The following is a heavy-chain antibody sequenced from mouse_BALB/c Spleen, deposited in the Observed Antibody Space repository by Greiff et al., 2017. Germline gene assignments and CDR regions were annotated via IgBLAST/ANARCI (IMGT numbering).Heavy chain of an antibody. CDR3: NAYYGSSYFDY. CDR2: IDPENGDT. V-gene: IGHV14-4*02. J-gene: IGHJ2*01. Sequence: VHVKQSGAELVRSGASVKLSCTASGFNIKDYYMHWVKQRPEQGLEWIGWIDPENGDTEYAPKFQGKATMTADTSSNTAYLQLSSLTSEDTAVYYCNAYYGSSYFDYWGQGTTLTVTS. D-gene: IGHD1-1*01. CDR1: GFNIKDYY.